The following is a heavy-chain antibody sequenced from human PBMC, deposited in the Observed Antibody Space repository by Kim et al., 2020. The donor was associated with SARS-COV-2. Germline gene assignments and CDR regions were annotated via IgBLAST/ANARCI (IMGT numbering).Heavy chain of an antibody. Sequence: QQFQGRVTSTADESTSTAYMELSSLRSEDTAVYYCARDDAAAAGTNAFDIWGQGTMVTVSS. J-gene: IGHJ3*02. D-gene: IGHD6-13*01. V-gene: IGHV1-69*01. CDR3: ARDDAAAAGTNAFDI.